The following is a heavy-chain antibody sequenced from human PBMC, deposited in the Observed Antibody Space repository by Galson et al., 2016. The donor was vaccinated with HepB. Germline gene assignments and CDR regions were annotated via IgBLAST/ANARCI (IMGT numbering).Heavy chain of an antibody. D-gene: IGHD2-15*01. CDR1: GDTFSSYA. V-gene: IGHV1-69*06. J-gene: IGHJ6*02. CDR2: IIPIFDPV. Sequence: SVKVSCKASGDTFSSYAISWVRQAPGQGLQWMGGIIPIFDPVNYAQKFQRRLTITPDKSTSTAYMELSSLRSEDTAVYFCAREEVLGGLTHIYYGMDVWGQGTTVTVSS. CDR3: AREEVLGGLTHIYYGMDV.